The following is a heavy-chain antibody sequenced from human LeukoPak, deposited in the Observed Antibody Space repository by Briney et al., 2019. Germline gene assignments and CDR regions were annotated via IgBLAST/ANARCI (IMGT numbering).Heavy chain of an antibody. CDR1: GLTFSSYS. CDR3: AKATRHLDAFDI. J-gene: IGHJ3*02. Sequence: GGSLRHSCAASGLTFSSYSMNWVRQAPGKGLEWVPSISSSSSYIYYADSVKGRFTISRDNAKNSLYLQMNSLRAEDTALYYCAKATRHLDAFDIWGQGTMVTVSS. CDR2: ISSSSSYI. V-gene: IGHV3-21*04.